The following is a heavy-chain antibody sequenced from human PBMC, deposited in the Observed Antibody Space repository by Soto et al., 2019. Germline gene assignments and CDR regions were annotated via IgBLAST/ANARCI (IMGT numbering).Heavy chain of an antibody. V-gene: IGHV4-59*08. D-gene: IGHD3-10*01. CDR1: GGSISSYY. Sequence: QVQLQESGPGLVKPSETLSLTCTVSGGSISSYYWSWIRQPPGKGLEWIGYIYYSGSTNYYPSLKGRVTISVDTPKHQVSLKLSSVTAADATVYYCARRYGSAFDIWGQGTKVTVSS. CDR3: ARRYGSAFDI. J-gene: IGHJ3*02. CDR2: IYYSGST.